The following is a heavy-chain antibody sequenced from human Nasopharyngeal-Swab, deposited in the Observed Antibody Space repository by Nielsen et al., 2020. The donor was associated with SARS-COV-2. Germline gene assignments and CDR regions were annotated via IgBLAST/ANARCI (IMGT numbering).Heavy chain of an antibody. Sequence: WIRQPPGKGLEWVSYISSSGSTIYYADSVKGRFTISRDNAKNSLYLQMNSLRAEDMAVYYCARAGNFWSGYYRSYYYGMDVWGQGTTVTVSS. J-gene: IGHJ6*02. D-gene: IGHD3-3*01. CDR3: ARAGNFWSGYYRSYYYGMDV. V-gene: IGHV3-11*01. CDR2: ISSSGSTI.